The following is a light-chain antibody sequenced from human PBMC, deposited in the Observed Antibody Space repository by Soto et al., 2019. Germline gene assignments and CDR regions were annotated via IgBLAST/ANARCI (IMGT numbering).Light chain of an antibody. CDR3: QQYGSSSWK. Sequence: EVVLTPSPGTLSLSPVERASLYFLSRHSVISSDLAWYPQKPGQAPRLLMYDASSRATGIPDRFSGSGSGTDFTLTISRLDPEDFAVYYCQQYGSSSWKCGQGTKGAIK. J-gene: IGKJ1*01. CDR1: HSVISSD. CDR2: DAS. V-gene: IGKV3-20*01.